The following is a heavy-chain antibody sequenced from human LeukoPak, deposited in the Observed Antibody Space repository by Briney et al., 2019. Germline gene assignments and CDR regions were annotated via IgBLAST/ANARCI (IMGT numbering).Heavy chain of an antibody. J-gene: IGHJ6*03. V-gene: IGHV4-59*01. D-gene: IGHD3-3*01. Sequence: SETLSLTCTVSGGSITSYYWSWIRQPPGKGLEWIGYIYYSGSTNYNPSLKSRVTISVDTSKNQFSLKLSSVTAADTAVYYCARGATIFGVVPGPYYMDVWDKGTTVTVSS. CDR2: IYYSGST. CDR1: GGSITSYY. CDR3: ARGATIFGVVPGPYYMDV.